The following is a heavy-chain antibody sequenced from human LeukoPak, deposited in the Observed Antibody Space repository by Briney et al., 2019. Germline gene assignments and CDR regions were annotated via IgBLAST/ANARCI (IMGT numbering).Heavy chain of an antibody. CDR3: ARDGKSGEMATFDY. Sequence: PGGSLRLSCAVSGLTVSSNYMAWVRQAPGKGLEWVTVIYGAAETHYVDSVKGRFTISRDNSKNTVYLQMNSLRPEDTAVYYCARDGKSGEMATFDYWGQGTLVTVSS. J-gene: IGHJ4*02. CDR2: IYGAAET. D-gene: IGHD5-24*01. V-gene: IGHV3-66*02. CDR1: GLTVSSNY.